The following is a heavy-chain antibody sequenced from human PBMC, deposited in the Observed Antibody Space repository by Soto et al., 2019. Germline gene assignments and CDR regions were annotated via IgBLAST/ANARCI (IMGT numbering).Heavy chain of an antibody. Sequence: QVQLVQSGAEVKKPGSSVKVSCKASGGTFSTYTITWVRQAPGQGLEWMGRIIPIIGIINYAQKFQGRVTISADKFPGPAYMDLPGLRSDDTPAYYCAGDPDSHPIDSHASSYPWGQGTLVTVSS. CDR2: IIPIIGII. J-gene: IGHJ1*01. D-gene: IGHD5-18*01. CDR1: GGTFSTYT. V-gene: IGHV1-69*08. CDR3: AGDPDSHPIDSHASSYP.